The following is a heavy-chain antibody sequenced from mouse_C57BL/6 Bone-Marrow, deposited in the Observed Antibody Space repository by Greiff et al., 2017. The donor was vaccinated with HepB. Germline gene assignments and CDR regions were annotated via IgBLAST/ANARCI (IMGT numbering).Heavy chain of an antibody. V-gene: IGHV1-81*01. CDR2: IYPRSGNT. Sequence: QVQLQQSGAELARPGASVKLSCKASGYTFTSYGISWVKQRTGQGLEWIGEIYPRSGNTYYNEKFKGKATLTADKSSSTAYMELRSLTSEDSAVYVCAYYYYGSSYYFDYWDQGTTLTVSS. J-gene: IGHJ2*01. CDR3: AYYYYGSSYYFDY. CDR1: GYTFTSYG. D-gene: IGHD1-1*01.